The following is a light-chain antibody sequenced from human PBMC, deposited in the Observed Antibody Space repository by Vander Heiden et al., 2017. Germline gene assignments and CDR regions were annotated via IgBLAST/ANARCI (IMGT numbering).Light chain of an antibody. CDR3: QVWDSSSDHYV. J-gene: IGLJ1*01. Sequence: SSVLTQPPSVSVAPGPTARITCGGNNIGSKSVNWYQQKPGQAPELVVYDDGDRPSGIPERFSGSNSGNTATLTISRVEAGDEADYYCQVWDSSSDHYVFGTGTKVTVL. V-gene: IGLV3-21*02. CDR1: NIGSKS. CDR2: DDG.